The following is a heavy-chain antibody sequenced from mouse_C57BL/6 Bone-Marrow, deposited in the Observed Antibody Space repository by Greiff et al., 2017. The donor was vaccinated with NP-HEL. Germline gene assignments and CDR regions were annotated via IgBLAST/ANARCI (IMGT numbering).Heavy chain of an antibody. CDR3: ARRAYYYGSSYDY. D-gene: IGHD1-1*01. CDR2: ISYDGSN. Sequence: DVQLQESGPGLVKPSQSLSLTCSVTGYSITSGYYWNWIRQFPGNKLEWMGYISYDGSNNYNPSLKNRISITRDTSKNQFFLKLNSVTTEDTATYYCARRAYYYGSSYDYWGQGTTLTVSS. J-gene: IGHJ2*01. CDR1: GYSITSGYY. V-gene: IGHV3-6*01.